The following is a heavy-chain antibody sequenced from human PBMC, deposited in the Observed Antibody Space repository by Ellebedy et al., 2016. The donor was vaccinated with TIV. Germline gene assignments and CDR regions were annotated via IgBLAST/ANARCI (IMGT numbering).Heavy chain of an antibody. V-gene: IGHV3-23*01. CDR2: ISDSGSGT. D-gene: IGHD4-23*01. J-gene: IGHJ3*01. Sequence: GESLKISCAASGFTFSSYAMCWVRQAPGKGLEWISTISDSGSGTFSADSVKGRFTISRDNSRNTLYLQMNSLRAEDTAIYYCARDPVGVGPAFDVWGQGTMVTVSS. CDR3: ARDPVGVGPAFDV. CDR1: GFTFSSYA.